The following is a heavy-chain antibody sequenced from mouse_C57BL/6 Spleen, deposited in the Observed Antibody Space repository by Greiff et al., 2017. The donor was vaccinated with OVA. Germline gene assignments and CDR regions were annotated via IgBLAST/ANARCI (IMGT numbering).Heavy chain of an antibody. Sequence: VKLVESGPGLVQPSQSLSITCTVSGFSLTSYGVHWVRQSPGKGLEWLGVIWSGGSTDYNAAFISRLSISKDNSKSQVFFKMNSLQADDTAIYYCARSHGSSYVGWYFDVWGTGTTVTVSS. CDR2: IWSGGST. J-gene: IGHJ1*03. CDR3: ARSHGSSYVGWYFDV. CDR1: GFSLTSYG. D-gene: IGHD1-1*01. V-gene: IGHV2-2*01.